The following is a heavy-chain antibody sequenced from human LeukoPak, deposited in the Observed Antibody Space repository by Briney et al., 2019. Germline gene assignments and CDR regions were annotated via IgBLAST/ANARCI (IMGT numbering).Heavy chain of an antibody. CDR1: GYTFTGYY. CDR2: INPNTGDI. CDR3: ARAEGFFDY. J-gene: IGHJ4*02. Sequence: GASVKVSCKASGYTFTGYYMNWVRQAPGQGLEWMGWINPNTGDINYAQKFQGRVTMTRDTSISTAYMELRSLRSDDTAVYYCARAEGFFDYWGQGTLVTVSS. V-gene: IGHV1-2*02.